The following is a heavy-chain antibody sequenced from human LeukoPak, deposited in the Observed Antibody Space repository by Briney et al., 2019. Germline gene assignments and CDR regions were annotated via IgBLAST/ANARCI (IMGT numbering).Heavy chain of an antibody. CDR1: GYTFTSYD. CDR3: ARFIATPVLLRYFDWLPMDAFDI. J-gene: IGHJ3*02. Sequence: GASVKVSCKASGYTFTSYDINWVRQATGQGLEWMGWMNPNSGNTGYAQKFQGRVTMTRNTSISTAYMELSSLRSEDTAVYYCARFIATPVLLRYFDWLPMDAFDIWGQGTMVTVSS. D-gene: IGHD3-9*01. CDR2: MNPNSGNT. V-gene: IGHV1-8*01.